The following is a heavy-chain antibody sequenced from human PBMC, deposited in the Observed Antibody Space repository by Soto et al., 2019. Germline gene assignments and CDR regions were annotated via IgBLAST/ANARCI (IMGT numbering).Heavy chain of an antibody. V-gene: IGHV1-2*02. J-gene: IGHJ5*02. D-gene: IGHD3-22*01. CDR2: INPNSGGT. CDR3: ARHYYDSSGYYLNNWFDP. Sequence: SXKVSCKSSGYTLTCYYMHWVRHAPGQGLEWMGWINPNSGGTNYAQKFQGRVTMTRDTSISTAYMELSRLRSDDTAVYYCARHYYDSSGYYLNNWFDPWGQGTLVTVYS. CDR1: GYTLTCYY.